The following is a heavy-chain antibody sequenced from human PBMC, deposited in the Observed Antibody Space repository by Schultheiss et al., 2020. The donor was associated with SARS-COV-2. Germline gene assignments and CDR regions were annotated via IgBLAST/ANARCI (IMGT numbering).Heavy chain of an antibody. D-gene: IGHD4-11*01. V-gene: IGHV4-59*01. Sequence: GSLRLSCAVYGGSFSGYYWSWIRQPPGKGLEWIGYIYYSGSTNYNPSLKSRVTISVDTSKNQFSLKLSSVTAADTAVYYCARGYGNYGPGWFDPWGQGTLVTVSS. J-gene: IGHJ5*02. CDR1: GGSFSGYY. CDR2: IYYSGST. CDR3: ARGYGNYGPGWFDP.